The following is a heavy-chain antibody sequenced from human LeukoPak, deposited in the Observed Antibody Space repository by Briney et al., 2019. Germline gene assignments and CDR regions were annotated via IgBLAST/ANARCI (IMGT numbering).Heavy chain of an antibody. J-gene: IGHJ4*02. D-gene: IGHD5-18*01. CDR3: ARESAYRPPDY. Sequence: PSETLSLTCTVSGATISSDGYYWTWIRQPPGKGLEWIGFIFYGGTTYYNPSLKSRVIISLDTSKNQFSLKLSSVTAADTAVYYCARESAYRPPDYWGQGTLVTVSS. CDR1: GATISSDGYY. V-gene: IGHV4-31*03. CDR2: IFYGGTT.